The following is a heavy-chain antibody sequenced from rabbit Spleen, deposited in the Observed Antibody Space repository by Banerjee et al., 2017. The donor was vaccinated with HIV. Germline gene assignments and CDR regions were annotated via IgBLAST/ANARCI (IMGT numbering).Heavy chain of an antibody. CDR1: GFTISSNYY. V-gene: IGHV1S40*01. Sequence: QSLEESGGDLVKPGASLTLTCKASGFTISSNYYMCWVRQAPGKGLEWIACIDSGNSGFTYFATWAKGRFTCSKTSSTTVTLQMTRLTAADTATYFCARDTSSSFSSYGMDLWGQGTLVTVS. D-gene: IGHD1-1*01. CDR2: IDSGNSGFT. J-gene: IGHJ6*01. CDR3: ARDTSSSFSSYGMDL.